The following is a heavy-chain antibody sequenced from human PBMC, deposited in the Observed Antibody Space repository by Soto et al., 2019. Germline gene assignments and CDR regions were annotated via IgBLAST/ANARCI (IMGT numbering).Heavy chain of an antibody. D-gene: IGHD2-21*02. J-gene: IGHJ6*02. CDR2: MYNTGST. CDR3: ARDLWGYCGTDCYPLDV. CDR1: GGSIGNYY. Sequence: PSETLSLTCTVSGGSIGNYYWSWIRQPPGKGLEWIGYMYNTGSTVYNPSFKSRVTISVDTSKNQFSLKLNSVTAADTAVYYCARDLWGYCGTDCYPLDVWGQGTTVTVSS. V-gene: IGHV4-59*01.